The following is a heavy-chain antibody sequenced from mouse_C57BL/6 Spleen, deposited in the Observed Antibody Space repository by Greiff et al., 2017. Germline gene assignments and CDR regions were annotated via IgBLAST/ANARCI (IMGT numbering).Heavy chain of an antibody. D-gene: IGHD1-1*01. Sequence: EVKLMESGGGLVKPGGSLKLSCAASGFTFSSYAMSWVRQTPEKRLEWVATISDGGSYTYYPDNVKGRFTISRDNAKNNLYLQMSQLKSEDTAMYYCARESRSSYDYAMDYWGQGTSVTVSS. CDR3: ARESRSSYDYAMDY. J-gene: IGHJ4*01. V-gene: IGHV5-4*01. CDR2: ISDGGSYT. CDR1: GFTFSSYA.